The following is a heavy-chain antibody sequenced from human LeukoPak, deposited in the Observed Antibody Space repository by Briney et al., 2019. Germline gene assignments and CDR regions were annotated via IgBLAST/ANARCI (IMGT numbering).Heavy chain of an antibody. D-gene: IGHD2-2*02. Sequence: GRSLRLSCAASGFTFSSYAMHWVRQAPGKGLEWVAVISYDGSNKYYADSVKGRFTISRDNSKNKLYLQMNSLRAEDTAVYYCARGGRRLYGGFDYWGQGTLVTVSS. J-gene: IGHJ4*02. CDR2: ISYDGSNK. CDR1: GFTFSSYA. CDR3: ARGGRRLYGGFDY. V-gene: IGHV3-30*01.